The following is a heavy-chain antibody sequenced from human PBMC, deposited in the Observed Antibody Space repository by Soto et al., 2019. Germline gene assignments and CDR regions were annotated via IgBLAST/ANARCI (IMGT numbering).Heavy chain of an antibody. J-gene: IGHJ6*02. Sequence: SXNVACKASVYDFPAYDINWVRHASGQVLELMGWMNPINGATGSARRFQGRVSMTRNTATGTAYLELTSLRSDDTAVYYCGRGPSPRAPAGGTPYYYAMDVWGQGTTVTVSS. V-gene: IGHV1-8*02. CDR2: MNPINGAT. CDR3: GRGPSPRAPAGGTPYYYAMDV. D-gene: IGHD6-13*01. CDR1: VYDFPAYD.